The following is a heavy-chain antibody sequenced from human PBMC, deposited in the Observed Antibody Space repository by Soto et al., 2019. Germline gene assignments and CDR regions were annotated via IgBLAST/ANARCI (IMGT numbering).Heavy chain of an antibody. CDR2: INSDGSST. V-gene: IGHV3-74*01. J-gene: IGHJ4*02. D-gene: IGHD1-26*01. CDR3: ARPAPVGATLPATY. Sequence: GGSLRLSCAASGFTFSSYWMHWVRQAPGKGLVWVSRINSDGSSTSYADSVKGRFTISRDNAKNTLYLQMNSLRAEDTAVYYCARPAPVGATLPATYWGQGTLVTVSS. CDR1: GFTFSSYW.